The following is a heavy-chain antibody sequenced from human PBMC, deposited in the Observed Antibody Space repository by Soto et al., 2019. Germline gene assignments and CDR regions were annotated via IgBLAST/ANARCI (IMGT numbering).Heavy chain of an antibody. V-gene: IGHV4-39*01. Sequence: PSETLSLTCTVSGGSISSSSYYWGWIRQPPGKGLEWIGSIYYSGSTYYNPSLKSRVTISVDTSKNQFSLKLSSVTAADTAVYYCARAAQGAIDYWGQGTLVTVSS. CDR3: ARAAQGAIDY. CDR1: GGSISSSSYY. CDR2: IYYSGST. J-gene: IGHJ4*02.